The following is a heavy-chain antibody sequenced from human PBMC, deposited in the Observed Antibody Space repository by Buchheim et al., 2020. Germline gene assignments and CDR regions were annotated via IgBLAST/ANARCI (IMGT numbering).Heavy chain of an antibody. CDR3: ARVSPGYDSSGYVRPSWFDP. Sequence: QVQLQESGPGLVKPSETLSLTCTVSGGSLSGYYWSWIRQPPGKGLEWIGYVSYSGSTSYNPSLKSRVTISVDTSKNQFSLKLSSVTAADTAVYYCARVSPGYDSSGYVRPSWFDPWGQGIL. V-gene: IGHV4-59*01. D-gene: IGHD3-22*01. CDR2: VSYSGST. J-gene: IGHJ5*02. CDR1: GGSLSGYY.